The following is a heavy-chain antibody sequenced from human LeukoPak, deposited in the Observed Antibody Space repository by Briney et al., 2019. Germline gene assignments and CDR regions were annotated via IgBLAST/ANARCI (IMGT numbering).Heavy chain of an antibody. J-gene: IGHJ5*02. V-gene: IGHV1-69*05. CDR1: GGNFNSNA. Sequence: SVKVSCKASGGNFNSNAIHWVRQAPGQGLEWMGGIVPIFGITKYAQRLQGRVTITTDESTSTAYMELNSLRSDDTAVYYCARGRSGIPAATYNWFDPWGQGTLVTVSS. CDR3: ARGRSGIPAATYNWFDP. CDR2: IVPIFGIT. D-gene: IGHD2-2*01.